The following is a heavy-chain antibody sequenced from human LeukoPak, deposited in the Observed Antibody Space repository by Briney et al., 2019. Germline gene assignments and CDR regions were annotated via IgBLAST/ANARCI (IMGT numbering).Heavy chain of an antibody. CDR2: ISYDGSNK. Sequence: PGRSLRLSCAASGFTFSSYGMHWVRQAPGKGLEWVAVISYDGSNKYYADSVKGRFTISRDNSKNTLYLQMNSLRAEDTAVYYSARSRVGYGGREDVGGKGTTVTVSS. J-gene: IGHJ6*04. V-gene: IGHV3-30*03. CDR1: GFTFSSYG. D-gene: IGHD5-24*01. CDR3: ARSRVGYGGREDV.